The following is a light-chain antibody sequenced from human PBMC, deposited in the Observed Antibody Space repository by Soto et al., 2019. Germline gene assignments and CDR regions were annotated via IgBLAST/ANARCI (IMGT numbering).Light chain of an antibody. CDR2: EVS. J-gene: IGLJ2*01. V-gene: IGLV2-14*01. CDR1: SSDVGTYNY. CDR3: SSYTSTRTVV. Sequence: QSALTQPASVSGSPGQSITISCTGTSSDVGTYNYVSWYQQYPDKAPKLMIYEVSNRPSGVSNRFSGSKSGNTASLTISGLQAEDEADYYCSSYTSTRTVVFGGGTKVTVL.